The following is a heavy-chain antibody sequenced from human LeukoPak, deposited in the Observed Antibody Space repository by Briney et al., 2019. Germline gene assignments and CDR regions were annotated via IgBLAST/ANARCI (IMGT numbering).Heavy chain of an antibody. CDR1: GYTFTSYY. CDR3: ARDHGEPPAFDI. CDR2: INPSGGST. D-gene: IGHD1-26*01. V-gene: IGHV1-46*01. J-gene: IGHJ3*02. Sequence: ASVKVSCKASGYTFTSYYMHWVRQAPGQGLEWMGIINPSGGSTSYAQKFEGRVTMTRDTSTSTVYMELSSLRSEDTAVYYCARDHGEPPAFDIWGQGTMVTVSS.